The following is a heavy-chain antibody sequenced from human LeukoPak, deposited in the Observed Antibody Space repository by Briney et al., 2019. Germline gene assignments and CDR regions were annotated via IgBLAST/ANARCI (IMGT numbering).Heavy chain of an antibody. J-gene: IGHJ4*02. CDR2: ISAYNGNT. Sequence: GASVKVSCKASGYTFTSHGISWVRQAPGQGLEWMGWISAYNGNTNYAQKLQGRVTMTTDTSTSTAYMELRSLRSDDTAVYYCAKGLSAGTDGENSFDYWGQGTLVTVSS. V-gene: IGHV1-18*01. D-gene: IGHD6-13*01. CDR1: GYTFTSHG. CDR3: AKGLSAGTDGENSFDY.